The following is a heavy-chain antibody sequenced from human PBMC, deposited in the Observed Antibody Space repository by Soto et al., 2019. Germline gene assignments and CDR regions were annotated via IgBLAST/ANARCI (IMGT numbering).Heavy chain of an antibody. V-gene: IGHV4-34*01. CDR3: ARGQGSSSSI. Sequence: SETLSLTCAVYGGSFSGYYWSWIRQPPGKGLEWIGEINHSGSTNYNPSLKSRVTISVDTSKNQFSLKLSSVTAADTAVYYCARGQGSSSSIWGQGTLVTVS. CDR1: GGSFSGYY. CDR2: INHSGST. J-gene: IGHJ4*02. D-gene: IGHD6-6*01.